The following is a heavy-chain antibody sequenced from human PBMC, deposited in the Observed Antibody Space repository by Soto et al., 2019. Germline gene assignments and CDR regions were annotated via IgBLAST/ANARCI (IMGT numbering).Heavy chain of an antibody. D-gene: IGHD3-3*01. J-gene: IGHJ4*02. Sequence: GGVRQVPVVGLECVSTISGHGPNTHYADSVKGRFSISRDNSKNTLYIQMNSLRAEDTSVYYSAKDFGSSRSFFDFWGQRSLVPVSS. CDR2: ISGHGPNT. V-gene: IGHV3-23*01. CDR3: AKDFGSSRSFFDF.